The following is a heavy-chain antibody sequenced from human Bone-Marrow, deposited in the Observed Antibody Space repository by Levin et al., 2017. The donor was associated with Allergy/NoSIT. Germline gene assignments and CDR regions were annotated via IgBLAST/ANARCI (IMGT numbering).Heavy chain of an antibody. Sequence: ETLSLTCEASGFNFNSYPMNWVRQAPGRGLEWISSISASGSSIFYAHPVEGRFTVSRDNSKKSVYLRMSSLGADDTARYYCARGDYSSAMDVWGHGTMVAVSS. V-gene: IGHV3-21*04. CDR3: ARGDYSSAMDV. CDR2: ISASGSSI. D-gene: IGHD3-10*01. CDR1: GFNFNSYP. J-gene: IGHJ6*02.